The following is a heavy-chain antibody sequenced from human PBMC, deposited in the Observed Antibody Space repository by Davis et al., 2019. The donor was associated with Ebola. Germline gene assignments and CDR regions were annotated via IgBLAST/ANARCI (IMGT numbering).Heavy chain of an antibody. V-gene: IGHV4-59*01. CDR1: GGSISSYY. D-gene: IGHD1-7*01. J-gene: IGHJ6*02. CDR2: IFYSGST. Sequence: SETLSLTCTVSGGSISSYYWSWIRQPPGKGLEWIGYIFYSGSTNYNPSLESRVAISVDTSNNQFSLKLSSVTAADTAVYYCARENPGTTGVWGQGTTVTVSS. CDR3: ARENPGTTGV.